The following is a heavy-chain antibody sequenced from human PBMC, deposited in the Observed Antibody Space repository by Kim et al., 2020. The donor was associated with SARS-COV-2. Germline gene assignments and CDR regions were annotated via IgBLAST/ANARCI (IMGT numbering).Heavy chain of an antibody. V-gene: IGHV1-18*01. D-gene: IGHD2-15*01. CDR1: GYTFTSYG. CDR2: ISAYNGNT. J-gene: IGHJ4*02. Sequence: ASVKVSCKASGYTFTSYGISWVRQAPGQGLEWMGWISAYNGNTNYAQKLQGRVTMTTDTSTSTAYMELRSLRSDDTAVYYCARESGEDIVVVGLGDFDYWGQGTLVTVSS. CDR3: ARESGEDIVVVGLGDFDY.